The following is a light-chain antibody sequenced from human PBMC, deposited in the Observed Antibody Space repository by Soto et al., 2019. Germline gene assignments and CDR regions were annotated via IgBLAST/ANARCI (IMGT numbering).Light chain of an antibody. CDR2: GAS. J-gene: IGKJ1*01. Sequence: THSQATLSVSQGESATLSCRASQRVSSNLPWYQQKPGQAPRPLIYGASNRATGIPDRFSGSGSGTDFTLTISRLEPEDFAVYYCHQYGSSGTFGQGTKVDIK. V-gene: IGKV3-20*01. CDR3: HQYGSSGT. CDR1: QRVSSN.